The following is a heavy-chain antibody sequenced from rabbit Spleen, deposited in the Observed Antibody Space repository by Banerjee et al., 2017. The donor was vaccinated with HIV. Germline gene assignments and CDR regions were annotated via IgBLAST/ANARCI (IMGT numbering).Heavy chain of an antibody. CDR1: GFDFSSYG. D-gene: IGHD8-1*01. J-gene: IGHJ6*01. Sequence: QEQLVESGGGLVQPGGSLKLSCKASGFDFSSYGVSWVRQAPGKGLEWIGYIDPVFSSTYYASWVNGRFTISSHNAQNTLYLQLNSLTAADTATYFCARDGAGGSFSSYGMDLWGPGTLVTVS. V-gene: IGHV1S47*01. CDR2: IDPVFSST. CDR3: ARDGAGGSFSSYGMDL.